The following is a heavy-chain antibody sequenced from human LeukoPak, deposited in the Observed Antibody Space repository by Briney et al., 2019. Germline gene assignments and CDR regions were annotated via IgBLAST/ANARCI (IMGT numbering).Heavy chain of an antibody. Sequence: GASVKVSCKASGYTFTSYGISWVRQAPGQGLEWMGWISAYNGNTNYAQKLQGRVTMTTDTSTSTAYMELRSLRSDDTAVYYCARLSDDPDATAYRPFDLWGQGTLVTVSS. CDR3: ARLSDDPDATAYRPFDL. J-gene: IGHJ4*02. D-gene: IGHD2-15*01. CDR2: ISAYNGNT. CDR1: GYTFTSYG. V-gene: IGHV1-18*01.